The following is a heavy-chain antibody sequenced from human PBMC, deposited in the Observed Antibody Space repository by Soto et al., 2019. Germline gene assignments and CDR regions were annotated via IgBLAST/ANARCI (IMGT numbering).Heavy chain of an antibody. CDR2: IWYDGSNK. D-gene: IGHD5-12*01. CDR3: ARGDIVATTSTDY. J-gene: IGHJ4*02. V-gene: IGHV3-33*01. Sequence: QVQLVESGGGVVQPGRSLRLSCAASGFTFSSYGMHWVRQAPGKGLEWVAVIWYDGSNKYYADSVKGRFTISRDNSKNTLYLQMNSLRAEDTAVYYCARGDIVATTSTDYRGQGTLVTVSS. CDR1: GFTFSSYG.